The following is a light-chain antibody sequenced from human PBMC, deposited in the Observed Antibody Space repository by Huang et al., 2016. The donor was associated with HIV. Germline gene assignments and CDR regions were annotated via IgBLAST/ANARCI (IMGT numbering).Light chain of an antibody. J-gene: IGKJ1*01. V-gene: IGKV1-27*01. Sequence: MTQSPPSLSASIGDRVTLTCRESRDIRTFLAWDQQKPEKPPRLLIYAASILHSGVPSRFSGGGSGTNFTLTVSSLQPEDVANYYCQKYDSAPRTFGQGTKLEL. CDR3: QKYDSAPRT. CDR1: RDIRTF. CDR2: AAS.